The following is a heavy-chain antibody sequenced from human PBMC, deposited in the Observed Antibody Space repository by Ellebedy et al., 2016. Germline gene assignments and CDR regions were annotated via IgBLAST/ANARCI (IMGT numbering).Heavy chain of an antibody. D-gene: IGHD3-10*01. Sequence: SETLSLTXTVSGGSISSSSYYWGWIRQPPGKGLEWIGSIYYSGSTYYNPSLKSRVTISVDTSKNQFSLKLSSVTAADTAVYYCARDLRVLLWFGELLSPHSYYYYGMDVWGQGTTVTVSS. CDR3: ARDLRVLLWFGELLSPHSYYYYGMDV. V-gene: IGHV4-39*07. J-gene: IGHJ6*02. CDR2: IYYSGST. CDR1: GGSISSSSYY.